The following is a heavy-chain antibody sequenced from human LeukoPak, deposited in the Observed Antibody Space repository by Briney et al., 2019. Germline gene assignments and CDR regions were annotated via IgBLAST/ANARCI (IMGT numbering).Heavy chain of an antibody. D-gene: IGHD5-12*01. CDR3: ARQAPRYSGYDRLLHFDP. CDR1: GGSISSSTYY. V-gene: IGHV4-39*01. J-gene: IGHJ5*02. CDR2: IAYSGCT. Sequence: SETLSLTCTVSGGSISSSTYYWSWIRQPPGKGLEWIGSIAYSGCTYYDPSLKSRGTISVDTSKNQFSLKVSSVTASDTAVYYCARQAPRYSGYDRLLHFDPWGQGTLVTVS.